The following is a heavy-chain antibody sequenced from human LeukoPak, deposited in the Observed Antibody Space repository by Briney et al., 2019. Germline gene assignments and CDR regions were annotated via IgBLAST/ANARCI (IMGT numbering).Heavy chain of an antibody. CDR1: GGSVSSDSYY. D-gene: IGHD5-18*01. CDR3: ARDRSGIGYGLDY. Sequence: PSETLSLTCTVSGGSVSSDSYYWSWIRQPPGKGLEWIGYIYYSGNTKYNPSLNSRVTISVDTSKNQFSLKLSSVTAADTAVYFCARDRSGIGYGLDYWGQGTVVTVSS. CDR2: IYYSGNT. V-gene: IGHV4-61*01. J-gene: IGHJ4*02.